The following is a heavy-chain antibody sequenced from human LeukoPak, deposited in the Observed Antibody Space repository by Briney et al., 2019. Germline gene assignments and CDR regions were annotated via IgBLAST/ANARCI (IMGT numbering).Heavy chain of an antibody. D-gene: IGHD3-22*01. CDR1: GYSFISYW. Sequence: GESLKISCNVSGYSFISYWIGWVRQMPGKGLEWMAIIYPGDSDTRYSPSLQGQVTISADKSISTAYLQWSSLKASDTAMYYCARSSDSSGYYDYFDYWGQGTLVTVSS. J-gene: IGHJ4*02. V-gene: IGHV5-51*01. CDR2: IYPGDSDT. CDR3: ARSSDSSGYYDYFDY.